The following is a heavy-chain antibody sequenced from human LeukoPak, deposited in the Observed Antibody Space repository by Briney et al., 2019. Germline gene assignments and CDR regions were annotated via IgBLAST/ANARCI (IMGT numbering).Heavy chain of an antibody. Sequence: SETLSLTCAVYGGSFSSYYWGWIRQPPGRGLEWIGSIYYSGSTYYNPSLKSRVTISVDTSKNQFSLKLSSVTAADTAVYYCAREQWELPDYWGQGTLVTVSS. D-gene: IGHD1-26*01. V-gene: IGHV4-39*07. CDR2: IYYSGST. CDR1: GGSFSSYY. CDR3: AREQWELPDY. J-gene: IGHJ4*02.